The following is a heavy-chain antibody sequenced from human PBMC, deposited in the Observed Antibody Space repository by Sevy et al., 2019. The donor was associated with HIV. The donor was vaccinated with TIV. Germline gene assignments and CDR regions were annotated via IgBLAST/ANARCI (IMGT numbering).Heavy chain of an antibody. J-gene: IGHJ3*02. V-gene: IGHV4-59*08. Sequence: SETLSLTCTVSGGSINSDHWNWIRQPPGKGLEWIGYVYYTGGTNYNPSLKNRVTISVDRTKNQFSLKLTSVTAADTAVCDCATRNDFDIWGQGTMVTVSS. CDR1: GGSINSDH. CDR3: ATRNDFDI. CDR2: VYYTGGT.